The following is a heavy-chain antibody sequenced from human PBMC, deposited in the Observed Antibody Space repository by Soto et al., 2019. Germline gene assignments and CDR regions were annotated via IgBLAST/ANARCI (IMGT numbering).Heavy chain of an antibody. D-gene: IGHD3-10*01. CDR3: AKTARYSSGAISPGYYYYMDV. V-gene: IGHV3-23*01. Sequence: GGSLRLSCAASGFTFSSYAMSWVRQAPGKGLEWVSAISASGGSTYYADSVKGRFTISRDNSKNTLYLQMNSLRAEDTAVYYCAKTARYSSGAISPGYYYYMDVWGKAPTVTVSS. J-gene: IGHJ6*03. CDR1: GFTFSSYA. CDR2: ISASGGST.